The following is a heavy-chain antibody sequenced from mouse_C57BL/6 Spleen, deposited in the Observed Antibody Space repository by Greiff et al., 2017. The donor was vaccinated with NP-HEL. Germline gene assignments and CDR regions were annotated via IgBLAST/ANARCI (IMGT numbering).Heavy chain of an antibody. Sequence: EVQLQQSGPELVKPGASVKISCKASGYTFTDYYINWVKQSHGKSLEWIGDINPNNGGTSYNQKFKGKATLTVDKSSSTAYMELRSLTSEDSAVYYCARRKNWDDYWGQGTTLTVSS. CDR2: INPNNGGT. V-gene: IGHV1-26*01. CDR3: ARRKNWDDY. CDR1: GYTFTDYY. J-gene: IGHJ2*01. D-gene: IGHD4-1*01.